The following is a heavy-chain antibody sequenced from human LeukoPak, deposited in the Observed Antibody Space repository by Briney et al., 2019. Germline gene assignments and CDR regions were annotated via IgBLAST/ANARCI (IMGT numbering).Heavy chain of an antibody. V-gene: IGHV3-30*02. CDR3: AKDAGSGWNRNHYYYMDV. D-gene: IGHD6-19*01. CDR2: IRYDGSNK. Sequence: GGSLRLSCAASGFTFSSYGMHWVRQAPGKGLEGVAFIRYDGSNKYYADSVKGRFTISRDNSKNTLYLQMNSLRAEDTAVYYCAKDAGSGWNRNHYYYMDVWGKGTTVTVSS. J-gene: IGHJ6*03. CDR1: GFTFSSYG.